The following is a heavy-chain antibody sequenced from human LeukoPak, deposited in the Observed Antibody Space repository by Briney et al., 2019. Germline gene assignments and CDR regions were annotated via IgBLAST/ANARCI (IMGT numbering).Heavy chain of an antibody. V-gene: IGHV1-3*03. CDR2: INAGNGNT. CDR1: GYTFTGYA. CDR3: ARGVLRFFPNWFDP. Sequence: ASVKVSCKASGYTFTGYAIHWVRQAPGQRLEWMGWINAGNGNTKYSQEFQGRVTITRDTSARTAYMELSSLRSEDMAVYYCARGVLRFFPNWFDPWGQGTLVTVSS. D-gene: IGHD3-3*01. J-gene: IGHJ5*02.